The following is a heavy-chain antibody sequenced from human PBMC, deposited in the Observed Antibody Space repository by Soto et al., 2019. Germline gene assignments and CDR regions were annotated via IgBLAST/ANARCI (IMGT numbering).Heavy chain of an antibody. V-gene: IGHV4-59*01. Sequence: SETLSLTCSVSGVSITCSYWSWIRQPPGKTLEWIGYVYHSGTTTYNPSLKSRVSISVDTSKNQFSLRLTSVIAADTAVYYCARDMPYGAGSLAGCDYWGQGILVTVSS. D-gene: IGHD1-26*01. CDR1: GVSITCSY. J-gene: IGHJ4*02. CDR3: ARDMPYGAGSLAGCDY. CDR2: VYHSGTT.